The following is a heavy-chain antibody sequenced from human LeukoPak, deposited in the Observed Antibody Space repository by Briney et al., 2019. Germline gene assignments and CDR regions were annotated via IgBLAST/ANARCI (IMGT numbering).Heavy chain of an antibody. CDR3: ANIRGDGYNLVFDY. CDR1: GFTFSSYW. CDR2: IKQDGSEK. J-gene: IGHJ4*02. V-gene: IGHV3-7*03. D-gene: IGHD5-24*01. Sequence: GGSLRLSCAASGFTFSSYWMSWVRQAPGKGLEWVANIKQDGSEKYYVDSVKGRFTISRDNSKNTLYLQMNSLRAEDTAVYYCANIRGDGYNLVFDYWGQGTLVTVSS.